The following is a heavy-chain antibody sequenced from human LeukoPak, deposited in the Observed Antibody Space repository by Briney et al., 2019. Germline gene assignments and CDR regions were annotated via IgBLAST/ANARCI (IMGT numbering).Heavy chain of an antibody. CDR3: ASGYCGGDCYLGYYYGMDV. D-gene: IGHD2-21*02. V-gene: IGHV4-31*03. CDR2: IYYSGST. Sequence: SQTLSLTCTVSGGSISSGGYYWSWIRQHPGKGLEWIGYIYYSGSTYYNPSLKSRVTISVDTSKNQFSLKLSSVTAADTAVYYCASGYCGGDCYLGYYYGMDVWDQGTTVTASS. CDR1: GGSISSGGYY. J-gene: IGHJ6*02.